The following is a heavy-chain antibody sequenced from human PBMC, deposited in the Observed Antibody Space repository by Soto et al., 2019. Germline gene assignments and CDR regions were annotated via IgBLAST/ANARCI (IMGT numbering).Heavy chain of an antibody. J-gene: IGHJ4*02. Sequence: QITLKESGPTLVQPTQTLTLTCSFSGFSLRTSGVSVGWIRQPPGKALEWLAFIYWNDDKRYSPSLQSRLTITKDNSKKEVVLTMTNMDPLDTGTYYCAYRVGSRGSFDYWGQGTLVTVSS. CDR1: GFSLRTSGVS. V-gene: IGHV2-5*01. D-gene: IGHD6-25*01. CDR2: IYWNDDK. CDR3: AYRVGSRGSFDY.